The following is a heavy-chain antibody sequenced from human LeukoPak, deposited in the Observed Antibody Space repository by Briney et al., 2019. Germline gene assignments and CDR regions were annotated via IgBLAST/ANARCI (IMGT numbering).Heavy chain of an antibody. D-gene: IGHD1-1*01. J-gene: IGHJ4*02. Sequence: GESLKISCKGSGNSFNTYWIGWVRQKPGKGLEWMGLIYPGDSDTRYSPSFQGQVTISADKSISTAYLQWSSLKASDTAIYYCAGRGTGTTLAFDYWGQGTLVTVSS. CDR3: AGRGTGTTLAFDY. CDR2: IYPGDSDT. CDR1: GNSFNTYW. V-gene: IGHV5-51*01.